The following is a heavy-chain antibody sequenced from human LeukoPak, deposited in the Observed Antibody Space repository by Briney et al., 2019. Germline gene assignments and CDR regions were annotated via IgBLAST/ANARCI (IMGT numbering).Heavy chain of an antibody. Sequence: PSETLSLTCAVYGGSFSGYYWTWIRQPPGKGLEWIGEINHSGSTNYNPSLKSRVTISVDTSKNQFSLKLSSVTAADTAVYYCARLNTGQWLVLDYWGQGTLVTVSS. J-gene: IGHJ4*02. D-gene: IGHD6-19*01. V-gene: IGHV4-34*01. CDR2: INHSGST. CDR3: ARLNTGQWLVLDY. CDR1: GGSFSGYY.